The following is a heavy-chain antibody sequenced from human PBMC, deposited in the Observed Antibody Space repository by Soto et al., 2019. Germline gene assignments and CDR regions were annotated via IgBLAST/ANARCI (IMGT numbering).Heavy chain of an antibody. J-gene: IGHJ6*02. D-gene: IGHD1-1*01. CDR1: GGSIFSHY. V-gene: IGHV4-59*11. CDR2: INHRGSL. Sequence: SETLSLTCTVSGGSIFSHYWGWIRQPPGKGLEYIGYINHRGSLYYNPSLKSRVSMSVDTSKNQFSLNLSSVTAADTAVYYCARELPQRQGRNMDVWGQGTTVTVSS. CDR3: ARELPQRQGRNMDV.